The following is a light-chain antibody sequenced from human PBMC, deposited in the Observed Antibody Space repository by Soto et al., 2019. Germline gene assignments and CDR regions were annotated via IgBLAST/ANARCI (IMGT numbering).Light chain of an antibody. CDR2: GTS. Sequence: EIVLTQSPGTLSLSLGERATLSCRASQSVSTKYVAWYQQKPGQAPGLLIYGTSNRAAGIPDRFSGSGSGTDFSLTISRLEPEDFAVYYCQHYGSSPPDTFGQGTKLEIK. V-gene: IGKV3-20*01. CDR1: QSVSTKY. J-gene: IGKJ2*01. CDR3: QHYGSSPPDT.